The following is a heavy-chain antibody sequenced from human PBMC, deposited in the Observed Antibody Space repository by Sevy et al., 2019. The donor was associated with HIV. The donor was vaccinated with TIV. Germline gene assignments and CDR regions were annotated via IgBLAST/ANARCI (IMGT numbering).Heavy chain of an antibody. J-gene: IGHJ5*02. CDR1: GYTFNNAW. D-gene: IGHD3-3*01. CDR3: TGATVFGATLFDP. V-gene: IGHV3-15*01. CDR2: IKSKTDGGSA. Sequence: GGSLRLSCAASGYTFNNAWMSWVRQAPGKGLEWLGRIKSKTDGGSAKYASPGKGRFTISRDDSKSTLYLQMNRLRTEDTGVYYCTGATVFGATLFDPWGQGALVTLSS.